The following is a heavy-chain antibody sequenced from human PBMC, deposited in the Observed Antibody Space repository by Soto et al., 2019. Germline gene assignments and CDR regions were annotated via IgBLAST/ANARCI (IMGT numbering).Heavy chain of an antibody. CDR3: AKDPDYYDSSGYQGNFDY. CDR1: GFTFSSYA. D-gene: IGHD3-22*01. V-gene: IGHV3-23*01. Sequence: GSLRLSCAASGFTFSSYAMSWVRQAPGKGLEWVSAISGSGGSTYYADSVKGRFTISRDNSKNTLYLQMNSLRAEDTAVYYCAKDPDYYDSSGYQGNFDYWGQGTLVTVSS. CDR2: ISGSGGST. J-gene: IGHJ4*02.